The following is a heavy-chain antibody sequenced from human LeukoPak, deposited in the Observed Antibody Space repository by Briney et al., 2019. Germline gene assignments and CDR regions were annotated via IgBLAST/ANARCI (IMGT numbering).Heavy chain of an antibody. CDR1: GFTFRSYA. Sequence: PGGSLRLSCAASGFTFRSYAMSWVRQAPGKGLEWVSAISGSGGSTYYADSVKGRFTISRDNSKNTLYLQMNSPRAEDTAVYYCASYDSSGYYHYFDYWGQGTLVTVSS. J-gene: IGHJ4*02. D-gene: IGHD3-22*01. CDR3: ASYDSSGYYHYFDY. V-gene: IGHV3-23*01. CDR2: ISGSGGST.